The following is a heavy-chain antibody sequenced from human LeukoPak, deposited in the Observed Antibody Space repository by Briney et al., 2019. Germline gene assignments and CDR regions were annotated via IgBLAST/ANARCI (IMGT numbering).Heavy chain of an antibody. Sequence: GGSLRLSCAASGFTFSSYSMNLVRQAPGKGLEWVSSISSSSSYIYYADSVKGRFTISRDNAKNSLYLQMNSLRAEDTAVYYCARIGCSGGSCYVFDYWGQGTLVTVSS. CDR2: ISSSSSYI. J-gene: IGHJ4*02. CDR3: ARIGCSGGSCYVFDY. V-gene: IGHV3-21*01. CDR1: GFTFSSYS. D-gene: IGHD2-15*01.